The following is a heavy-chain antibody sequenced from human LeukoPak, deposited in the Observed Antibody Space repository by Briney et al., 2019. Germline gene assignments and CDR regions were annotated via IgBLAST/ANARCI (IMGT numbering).Heavy chain of an antibody. D-gene: IGHD6-19*01. CDR1: GFTFSTYY. V-gene: IGHV3-21*01. Sequence: QPGGSLRLSCAASGFTFSTYYMNWVRQAPGKGLEWVSFITGSSSYIYYTDSVKGRFTISRDNAKNSLYLQMNSLRAEDTTVYYCARDARSSGHKDYWGQGTLVTVSS. J-gene: IGHJ4*02. CDR3: ARDARSSGHKDY. CDR2: ITGSSSYI.